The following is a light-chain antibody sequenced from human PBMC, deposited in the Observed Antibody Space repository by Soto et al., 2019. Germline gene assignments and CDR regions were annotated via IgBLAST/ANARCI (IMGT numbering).Light chain of an antibody. Sequence: DIQLTQSPSFLSAFVGDSVTITCRASQDISSYVAWYQQQPERAPKLLIYATARLQSGVPSRFSGSGSGTEFTLAISGLQPEDVATYYCQQVQSFPFSFGPGTKVD. CDR3: QQVQSFPFS. CDR1: QDISSY. V-gene: IGKV1-9*01. CDR2: ATA. J-gene: IGKJ3*01.